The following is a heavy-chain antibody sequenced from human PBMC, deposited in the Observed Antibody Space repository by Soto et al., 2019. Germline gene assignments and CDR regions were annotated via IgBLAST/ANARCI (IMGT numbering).Heavy chain of an antibody. V-gene: IGHV3-30*03. CDR2: ISFDGRNK. CDR1: GFIFSKYG. D-gene: IGHD4-17*01. CDR3: ARDHGGGNLYGDSGY. Sequence: QVQLVESGGGVVQPGRSLRLSCADSGFIFSKYGMHWVRQAPGKGLEWVAFISFDGRNKNYAGSVKGRFTISRDNSKNTLYLQMNSLGADDTAVYYCARDHGGGNLYGDSGYWGQGTLVTVSS. J-gene: IGHJ4*02.